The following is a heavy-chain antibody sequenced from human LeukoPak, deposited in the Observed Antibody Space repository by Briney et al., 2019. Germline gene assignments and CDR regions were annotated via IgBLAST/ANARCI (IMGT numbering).Heavy chain of an antibody. J-gene: IGHJ4*02. CDR2: INPSGGST. CDR3: ARGGFVTMVRGVQSTGYFDY. V-gene: IGHV1-46*01. CDR1: GYTFTSYY. D-gene: IGHD3-10*01. Sequence: ASVKASCKASGYTFTSYYMHWVRQAPGQGLEWMGIINPSGGSTSYAQKFQGRVTMTRDTSTSTVYMELSSLRSEDTAVYYCARGGFVTMVRGVQSTGYFDYWGQGTLVTVSS.